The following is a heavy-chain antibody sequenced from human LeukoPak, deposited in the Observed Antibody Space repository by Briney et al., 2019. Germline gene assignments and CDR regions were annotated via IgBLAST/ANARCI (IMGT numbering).Heavy chain of an antibody. CDR3: ARDSSGWYYFDY. V-gene: IGHV3-48*04. CDR2: ISRSSGSSI. D-gene: IGHD6-19*01. Sequence: PGGSLRLSCAASGFTFSSYGMNWVRQAPGKGLEWVSYISRSSGSSIYYADSVKGRFTISRDNAKNSLYLQMNSLRAEDTAVYYCARDSSGWYYFDYWGQGILVTVSS. J-gene: IGHJ4*02. CDR1: GFTFSSYG.